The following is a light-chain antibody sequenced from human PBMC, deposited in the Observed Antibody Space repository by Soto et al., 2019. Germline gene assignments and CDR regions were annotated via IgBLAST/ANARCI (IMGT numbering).Light chain of an antibody. J-gene: IGLJ2*01. Sequence: QSVLTQSSSASASLGSSVKLTCTLSSWHSSYIIAWHQQKPGKAPRYLMKIEGSGSYNKGSGVPDRFSGSSSGADRYLTISHLQFEDEADYCCETLDSNIRVFSGESKVTVL. CDR3: ETLDSNIRV. V-gene: IGLV4-60*02. CDR2: IEGSGSY. CDR1: SWHSSYI.